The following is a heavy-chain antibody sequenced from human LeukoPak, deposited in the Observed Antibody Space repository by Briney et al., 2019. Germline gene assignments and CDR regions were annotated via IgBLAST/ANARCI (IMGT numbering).Heavy chain of an antibody. D-gene: IGHD4-11*01. CDR1: GGTFSSYT. Sequence: SVKVSCKASGGTFSSYTISWVRQAPGQGLEWMGRIIPILGIANYAQKFQGRVTITADKSTSTVYMELSSLRSEDTAVYYCARAKKQGTTVTTGWFDPWGQGTLVTVSS. V-gene: IGHV1-69*02. J-gene: IGHJ5*02. CDR2: IIPILGIA. CDR3: ARAKKQGTTVTTGWFDP.